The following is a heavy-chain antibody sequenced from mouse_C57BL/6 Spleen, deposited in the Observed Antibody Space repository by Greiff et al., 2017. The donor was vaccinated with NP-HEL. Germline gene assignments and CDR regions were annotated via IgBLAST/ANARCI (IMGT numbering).Heavy chain of an antibody. CDR3: ARNYDYDSYFDY. CDR2: IYPGSGST. Sequence: QVQLQQPGAELVKPGASVKMSCKASGYTFTSYWITWVKQRPGQGLEWIGDIYPGSGSTNYNEKFKSKATLPVDKSSSTAYLQLSSLTSEDSSVYYCARNYDYDSYFDYWGQGTTLTVSS. D-gene: IGHD2-4*01. V-gene: IGHV1-55*01. J-gene: IGHJ2*01. CDR1: GYTFTSYW.